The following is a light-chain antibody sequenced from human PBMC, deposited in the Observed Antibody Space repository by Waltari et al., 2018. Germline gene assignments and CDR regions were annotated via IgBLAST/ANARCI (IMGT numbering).Light chain of an antibody. CDR1: QSISSW. J-gene: IGKJ4*01. CDR2: KAS. CDR3: QQYNSFSLT. Sequence: DIQMTQSPSTLSASVGDRVTITCRSSQSISSWLAWYQQKPGKAPKLLIHKASTLLSGVPSRFSGGGSGTEFTLTISDLQPDDFATYYCQQYNSFSLTFGGGTRVEIK. V-gene: IGKV1-5*03.